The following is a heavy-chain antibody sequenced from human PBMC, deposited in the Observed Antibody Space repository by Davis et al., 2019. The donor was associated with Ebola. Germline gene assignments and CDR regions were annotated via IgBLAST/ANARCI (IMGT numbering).Heavy chain of an antibody. CDR3: ARVPTSNYYDSSGHFDY. J-gene: IGHJ4*02. D-gene: IGHD3-22*01. Sequence: SVKVSCKASGGTFSSYAISWVRQAPGQGLEWMGGIIPIFGTANYAQKFQGRVTITADESTSTAYMELSSLRSEDTAVYYCARVPTSNYYDSSGHFDYWGQGTLVTVSS. CDR1: GGTFSSYA. V-gene: IGHV1-69*13. CDR2: IIPIFGTA.